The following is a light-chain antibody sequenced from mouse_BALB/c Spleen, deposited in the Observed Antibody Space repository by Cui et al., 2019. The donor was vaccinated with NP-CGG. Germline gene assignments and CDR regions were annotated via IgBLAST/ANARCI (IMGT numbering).Light chain of an antibody. CDR3: ALWYSNHWV. J-gene: IGLJ1*01. CDR2: NTN. V-gene: IGLV1*01. CDR1: TGAVTTSNY. Sequence: QAVLPKESALTTSPGETVTLTCRSSTGAVTTSNYANWVQEKPDHLFTGLIGNTNNRAPGVPARFSGSLIGDKAALTITGAQTEDEAIYFCALWYSNHWVFGGGTKLTVL.